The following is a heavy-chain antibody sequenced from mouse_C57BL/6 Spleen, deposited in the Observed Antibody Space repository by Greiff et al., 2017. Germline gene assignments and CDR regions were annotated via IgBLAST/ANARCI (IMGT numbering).Heavy chain of an antibody. CDR1: GYAFSSYW. CDR2: IYPGDGDT. V-gene: IGHV1-80*01. J-gene: IGHJ2*01. CDR3: ARWTGTGFDY. D-gene: IGHD3-3*01. Sequence: VKLMESGAELVKPGASVKISCKASGYAFSSYWMNWVKQRPGKGLEWIGQIYPGDGDTNYNGKFKGKATLTADKSSSTAYMQLSSLTSEDSAVYFCARWTGTGFDYWGQGTTLTVSS.